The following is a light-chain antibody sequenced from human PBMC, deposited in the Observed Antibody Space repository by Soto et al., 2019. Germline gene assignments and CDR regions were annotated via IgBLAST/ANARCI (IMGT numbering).Light chain of an antibody. CDR2: EVS. J-gene: IGLJ1*01. V-gene: IGLV2-14*01. CDR3: SSYASGTTLYV. Sequence: QSALTQPASVSGSPGQSITIACTGTSSDVGTYNFVSWFQQHPGRAPKLMIYEVSNRPSGVSNRFSGSKSGNTASLTISGLQAEDEADYYCSSYASGTTLYVFGSGTQLTVL. CDR1: SSDVGTYNF.